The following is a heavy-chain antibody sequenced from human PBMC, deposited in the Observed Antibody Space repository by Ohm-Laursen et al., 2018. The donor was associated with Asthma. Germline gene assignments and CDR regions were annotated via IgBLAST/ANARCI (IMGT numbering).Heavy chain of an antibody. V-gene: IGHV1-69*01. CDR1: GGTLSSYA. CDR2: ILPIFDTA. CDR3: ATSNYYDSPADSQPVYGMDV. Sequence: GSSVKVSCKASGGTLSSYAISWVRQAPGQGLEWMGGILPIFDTANYVQKFQGRVTITADESTSTAYMELSSLRSEDTAVYYCATSNYYDSPADSQPVYGMDVWGQGTTVTVSS. J-gene: IGHJ6*02. D-gene: IGHD3-22*01.